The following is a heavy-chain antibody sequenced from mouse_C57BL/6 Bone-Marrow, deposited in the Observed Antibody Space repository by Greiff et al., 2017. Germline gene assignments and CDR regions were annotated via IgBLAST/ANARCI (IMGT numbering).Heavy chain of an antibody. CDR2: IWSGGST. J-gene: IGHJ4*01. CDR1: GFSLTSYG. Sequence: QVHVKQSGPGLVQPSQSLSITCTVSGFSLTSYGVHWVRQSPGKGLEWLGVIWSGGSTDYNAAFISRLSISKDNSKSQVFFKMNSLQADDTAIYYCASFCYAMDYWGQGTSVTVSS. V-gene: IGHV2-2*01. CDR3: ASFCYAMDY.